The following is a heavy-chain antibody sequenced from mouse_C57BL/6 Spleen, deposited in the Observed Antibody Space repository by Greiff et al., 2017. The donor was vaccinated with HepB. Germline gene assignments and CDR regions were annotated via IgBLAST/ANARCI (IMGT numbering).Heavy chain of an antibody. V-gene: IGHV1-59*01. CDR3: AFLTGTWYFDV. J-gene: IGHJ1*03. Sequence: QVQLQQPGAELVRPGPSVKLSCKASGYTFTSYWMHWVKQRPGQGLEWIGVIDPSDSYTNYNQKFKGKATLTVDTSSSTAYMQLSSLTSEDSAVYYCAFLTGTWYFDVWGTGTTVTVSS. CDR2: IDPSDSYT. CDR1: GYTFTSYW. D-gene: IGHD4-1*01.